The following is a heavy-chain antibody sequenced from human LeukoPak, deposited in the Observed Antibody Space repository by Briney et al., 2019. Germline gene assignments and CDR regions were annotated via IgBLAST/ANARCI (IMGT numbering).Heavy chain of an antibody. D-gene: IGHD5-18*01. Sequence: SQTLSLTCAISGDSVSSNSSWNWLRQSPSRGLEWLGRTYYRSKWYNDYVVSVKSRININPDTSKNQFSLQLNSVTPEDTAVYYCARGGQGDGYSADEAFDIWGQGTMVTVSS. J-gene: IGHJ3*02. CDR1: GDSVSSNSS. V-gene: IGHV6-1*01. CDR3: ARGGQGDGYSADEAFDI. CDR2: TYYRSKWYN.